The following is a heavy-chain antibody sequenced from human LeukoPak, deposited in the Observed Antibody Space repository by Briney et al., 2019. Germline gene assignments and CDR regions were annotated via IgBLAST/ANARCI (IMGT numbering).Heavy chain of an antibody. J-gene: IGHJ3*02. Sequence: SETLSLTCAVSGGSFTDYDWSWIRQPPGKGLEWIGEINHSGSTNYNPSLKSRVTISVDTSKNQFSLKLTSVTAADTAVYYCARVTEADAFDIWGQGTTVTVSS. CDR1: GGSFTDYD. V-gene: IGHV4-34*01. CDR2: INHSGST. CDR3: ARVTEADAFDI.